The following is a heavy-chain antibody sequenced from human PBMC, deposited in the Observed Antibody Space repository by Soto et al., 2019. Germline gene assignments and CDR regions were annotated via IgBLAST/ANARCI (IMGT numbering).Heavy chain of an antibody. CDR3: AKDRWSSSWYWASPHGYFDL. CDR1: GFTFSSYG. V-gene: IGHV3-30*18. Sequence: QVQLVESGGGVVQPGRSLRLSCAASGFTFSSYGMHWVRQAPGKGLEWVAVISYDGSNKYYADSVKRRFTISRDNSKNMLYLQMNSLRADDTAVNYCAKDRWSSSWYWASPHGYFDLWGRATLVTVFS. CDR2: ISYDGSNK. D-gene: IGHD6-13*01. J-gene: IGHJ2*01.